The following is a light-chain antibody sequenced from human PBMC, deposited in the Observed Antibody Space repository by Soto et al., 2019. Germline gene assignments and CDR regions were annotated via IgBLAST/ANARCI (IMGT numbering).Light chain of an antibody. V-gene: IGLV2-14*01. CDR2: DVS. Sequence: QCALTQPASVSGSPGQSITISCTGTSSDVGGYNYVSWYQQHPGKAPKLMIYDVSNRPSGVSNRFSGSKSGNTASLTISGLQAEDEADYYCSSYTSSSIPYVLGTGTKLTVL. CDR3: SSYTSSSIPYV. J-gene: IGLJ1*01. CDR1: SSDVGGYNY.